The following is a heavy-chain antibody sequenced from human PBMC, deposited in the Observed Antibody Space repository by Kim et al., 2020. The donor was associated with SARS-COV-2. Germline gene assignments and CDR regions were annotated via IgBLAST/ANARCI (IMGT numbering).Heavy chain of an antibody. J-gene: IGHJ4*02. V-gene: IGHV1-69*01. Sequence: NYAQKFQGRVPITADESTSTAYMELSSLRSEDTAVYYCARRKRAAAALGYWGQGTLVTVSS. CDR3: ARRKRAAAALGY. D-gene: IGHD6-13*01.